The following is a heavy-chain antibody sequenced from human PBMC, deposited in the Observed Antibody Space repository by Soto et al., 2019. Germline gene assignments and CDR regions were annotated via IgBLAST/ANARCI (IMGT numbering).Heavy chain of an antibody. CDR2: IIPIFGTA. CDR1: GGTFSSYA. V-gene: IGHV1-69*13. J-gene: IGHJ4*02. CDR3: ARVSSGYDYFDY. Sequence: SVNVSCKASGGTFSSYAISWVRQAPGQGLEWMGGIIPIFGTANYAQKFQGRVTITADESTSTAYMELSSLRSEDTAVYYCARVSSGYDYFDYWGQGTLVTVSS. D-gene: IGHD5-12*01.